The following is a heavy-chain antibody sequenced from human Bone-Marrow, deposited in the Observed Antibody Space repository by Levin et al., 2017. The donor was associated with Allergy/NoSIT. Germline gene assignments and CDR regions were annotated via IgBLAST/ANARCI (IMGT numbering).Heavy chain of an antibody. D-gene: IGHD3-16*01. V-gene: IGHV4-4*02. CDR2: IYHSGSS. CDR1: GDSISSNNW. Sequence: SETLSLTCAVSGDSISSNNWWSWVRQPPGKGLEWIGEIYHSGSSNYNPSLKSRVTMLLDKSKNQFSLKLSSVTAADTAVYYCSRGSPYTGSPVHHWGQGTLVTVSS. J-gene: IGHJ1*01. CDR3: SRGSPYTGSPVHH.